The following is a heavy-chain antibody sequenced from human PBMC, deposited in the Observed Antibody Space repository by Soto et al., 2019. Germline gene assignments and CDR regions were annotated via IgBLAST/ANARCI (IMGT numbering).Heavy chain of an antibody. D-gene: IGHD1-26*01. Sequence: ASVKVSCKASGYTFTSYAMHWVRQAPGQRLEWMGWINAGNGNTKYSQKFQGRVTITRDTSASTAYMELSSLRSEETAVYYCASDSPERGELLRGAFDIWGQGTMVTVSS. CDR3: ASDSPERGELLRGAFDI. CDR1: GYTFTSYA. V-gene: IGHV1-3*01. CDR2: INAGNGNT. J-gene: IGHJ3*02.